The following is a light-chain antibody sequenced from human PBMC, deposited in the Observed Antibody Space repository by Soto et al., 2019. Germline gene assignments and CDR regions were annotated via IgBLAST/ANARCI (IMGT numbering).Light chain of an antibody. CDR2: DVS. J-gene: IGLJ1*01. CDR3: SSYTSSNTLL. V-gene: IGLV2-14*01. Sequence: SVLTQPASVSGSPGQSITISCPGTSSDVGGYNYVSWYQQHPGKAPKLMIYDVSNRPSGVSNRFSGSKSGNTASLTISGLQAEDEADYYCSSYTSSNTLLFGTGTKVTVL. CDR1: SSDVGGYNY.